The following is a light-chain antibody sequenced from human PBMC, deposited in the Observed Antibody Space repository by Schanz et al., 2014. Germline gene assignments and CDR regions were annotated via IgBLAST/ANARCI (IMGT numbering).Light chain of an antibody. CDR1: NSDVGGFNY. CDR2: DVT. V-gene: IGLV2-14*03. J-gene: IGLJ3*02. Sequence: QSALTQPASVSGSPGQSITISCTGTNSDVGGFNYVSWYQHHPGKAPKLMIYDVTHRPSGVSNRFSGSKSGNTASLTISGLQAEDEADYYCSSYTSSNTGVFGGGTKLTVL. CDR3: SSYTSSNTGV.